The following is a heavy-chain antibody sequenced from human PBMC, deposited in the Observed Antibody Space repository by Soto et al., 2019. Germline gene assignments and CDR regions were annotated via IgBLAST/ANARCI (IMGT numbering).Heavy chain of an antibody. CDR3: AKDVGSYYYGTSAYHHAY. V-gene: IGHV3-9*01. Sequence: GGSLRLSCVASGFIFEDYAMNWVRQGPGKGLEWVSGISWNSGTIGYADAVKGRFTISRDNAKNSLHLQMNSLRAEDTALYYCAKDVGSYYYGTSAYHHAYWGRGTEVTVS. J-gene: IGHJ4*02. CDR2: ISWNSGTI. D-gene: IGHD3-22*01. CDR1: GFIFEDYA.